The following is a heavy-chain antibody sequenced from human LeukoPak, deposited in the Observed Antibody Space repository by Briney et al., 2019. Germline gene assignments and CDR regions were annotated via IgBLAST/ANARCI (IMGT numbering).Heavy chain of an antibody. CDR1: GYTFTGYY. D-gene: IGHD3-3*01. V-gene: IGHV1-2*02. J-gene: IGHJ4*02. CDR3: ARGQLYYDFWSGYPEFDY. CDR2: INPNSGGT. Sequence: GASVKVSCKASGYTFTGYYMHWVRQAPGQGLEWMGWINPNSGGTNYAQKFQGRVTMTRDTSTSTVYMELSSLRSEDTAVYYCARGQLYYDFWSGYPEFDYWGQGTLVTVSS.